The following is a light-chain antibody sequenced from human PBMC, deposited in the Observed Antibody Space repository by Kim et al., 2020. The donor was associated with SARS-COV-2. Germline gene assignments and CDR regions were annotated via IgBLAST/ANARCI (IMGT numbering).Light chain of an antibody. J-gene: IGLJ3*02. CDR2: KDS. CDR3: QSADSSGTHWV. CDR1: AVPKQY. V-gene: IGLV3-25*03. Sequence: PGQTARITCSGDAVPKQYAYWYQQKPGQAPVLVIYKDSERPSGIPERFSGSSSGTTVTLTISGVQAEDEADYYCQSADSSGTHWVFGGGTQLTVL.